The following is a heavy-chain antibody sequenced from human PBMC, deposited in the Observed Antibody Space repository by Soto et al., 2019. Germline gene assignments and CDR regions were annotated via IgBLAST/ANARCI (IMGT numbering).Heavy chain of an antibody. CDR2: ISGTSGST. CDR3: AKEERRGYRYGGALDH. D-gene: IGHD5-18*01. CDR1: GFTFSTYA. V-gene: IGHV3-23*01. J-gene: IGHJ4*02. Sequence: VQLLESGGGLVQPGGSLRLSCVVSGFTFSTYAMSWVRQAPGKGLEWVLGISGTSGSTNYADSVKGRFTISRDNSKNTLYRQMTSVTAEDTAVYYCAKEERRGYRYGGALDHWGQGTLVTVSS.